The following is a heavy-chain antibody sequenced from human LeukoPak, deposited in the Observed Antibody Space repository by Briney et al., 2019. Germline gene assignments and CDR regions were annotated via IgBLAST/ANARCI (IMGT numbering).Heavy chain of an antibody. CDR1: EFTFSTYW. D-gene: IGHD1-26*01. CDR2: IRYDGSNK. V-gene: IGHV3-30*02. CDR3: AKKWAIDV. Sequence: GGSLRLSCTASEFTFSTYWMTWVRQAPGKGLEWVAFIRYDGSNKYYADSVKGRFTISRDNSKNTLYLQMNSLRAEDTAVYYCAKKWAIDVWGKGTTVTISS. J-gene: IGHJ6*04.